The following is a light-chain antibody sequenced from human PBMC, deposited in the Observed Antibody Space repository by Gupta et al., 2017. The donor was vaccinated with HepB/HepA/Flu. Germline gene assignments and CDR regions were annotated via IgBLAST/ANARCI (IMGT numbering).Light chain of an antibody. CDR2: YDV. CDR1: STNIGNNA. CDR3: ATWDESMNGGV. V-gene: IGLV1-36*01. Sequence: QPVLTQPPSVSEPPRQSLTIACSGSSTNIGNNALDWYQEVQAKAPKRLIYYDVLLASGGADGFSACKSGTSAALAISGLQAGDEDDYYCATWDESMNGGVFGGGTRLTVL. J-gene: IGLJ3*02.